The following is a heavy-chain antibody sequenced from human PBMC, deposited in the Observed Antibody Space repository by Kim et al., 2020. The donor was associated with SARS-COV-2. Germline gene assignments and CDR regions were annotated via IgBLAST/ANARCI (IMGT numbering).Heavy chain of an antibody. J-gene: IGHJ6*02. Sequence: GGSLRLSCAASGFTFSSYWMSWVRQAPGKGLEWVANIKEDGSEKYYVDSVKGRFTISRDNAKNSPYLQMNSLRAEDTAVYYCAREGYQLLFPYYYGMDVWGQGTSVTVSS. CDR1: GFTFSSYW. CDR3: AREGYQLLFPYYYGMDV. CDR2: IKEDGSEK. D-gene: IGHD2-2*01. V-gene: IGHV3-7*01.